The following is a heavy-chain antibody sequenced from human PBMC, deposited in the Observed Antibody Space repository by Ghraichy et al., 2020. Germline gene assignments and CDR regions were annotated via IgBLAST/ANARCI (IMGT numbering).Heavy chain of an antibody. CDR2: IYYSGST. V-gene: IGHV4-59*08. J-gene: IGHJ4*02. Sequence: SQTLSLTCTVSGGSISSYYWSWIRQPPGKGLEWIGNIYYSGSTNYNPSLKSRVTISVDTSKNQFSLKLSSVTAADTAVYYCARHEGGYYDILTGYIRGPFDYWGQGTLVTVSS. CDR1: GGSISSYY. CDR3: ARHEGGYYDILTGYIRGPFDY. D-gene: IGHD3-9*01.